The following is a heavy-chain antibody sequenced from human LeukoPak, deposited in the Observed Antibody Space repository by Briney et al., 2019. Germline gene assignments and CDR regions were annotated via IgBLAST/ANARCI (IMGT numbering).Heavy chain of an antibody. V-gene: IGHV1-18*01. CDR1: GYTFTSYG. CDR2: ISAYNGNT. Sequence: ASVKVSCKASGYTFTSYGISWVRQAPGQGLEWMGWISAYNGNTNYAQKLQGRVTMTTDTFTSTAYMELRSLRSDDTAVYYCARVDIVVVVAAQFDYWGQGTLVTVSS. D-gene: IGHD2-15*01. CDR3: ARVDIVVVVAAQFDY. J-gene: IGHJ4*02.